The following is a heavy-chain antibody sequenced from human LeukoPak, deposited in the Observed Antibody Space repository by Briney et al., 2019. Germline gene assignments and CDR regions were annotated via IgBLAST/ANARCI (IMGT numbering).Heavy chain of an antibody. CDR2: INPTGGST. CDR3: ARAMVRGSHYFDY. V-gene: IGHV1-46*01. J-gene: IGHJ4*02. CDR1: GYTFTSYY. Sequence: ASVKVSCKASGYTFTSYYMHWVRQAPGQGLEWMGLINPTGGSTGYAQKFQGRVTMTRDMSTSTDYMELSSLRSDDTAVYYCARAMVRGSHYFDYWGQGTLVTVSS. D-gene: IGHD3-10*01.